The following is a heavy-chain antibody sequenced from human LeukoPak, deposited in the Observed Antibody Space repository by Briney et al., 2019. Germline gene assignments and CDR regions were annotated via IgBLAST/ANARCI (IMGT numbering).Heavy chain of an antibody. D-gene: IGHD3-16*01. V-gene: IGHV1-69*02. Sequence: GASVKVSCKASGGTFSSYTISWVRQAPGQGLEWMGRIIPILGIANYAQKFQGRVTITADKSTSTAYMELSSLRSEDTAVYYCARFGDERLAFAYWGQGTLVTVSS. J-gene: IGHJ4*02. CDR2: IIPILGIA. CDR3: ARFGDERLAFAY. CDR1: GGTFSSYT.